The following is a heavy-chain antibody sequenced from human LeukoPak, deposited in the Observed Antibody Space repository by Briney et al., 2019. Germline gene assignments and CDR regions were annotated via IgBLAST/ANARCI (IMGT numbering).Heavy chain of an antibody. Sequence: GSLRLSCAGSGFTFSNAWMTWVRQAPGKGLEWVGRLKSKGDDGATDYAAPVKGRFTISRDDSKSTLYLQMNSLKTEDTAVYYCATGNRYYDSSGYYPYYFDYWGQGTLVTVSS. D-gene: IGHD3-22*01. CDR1: GFTFSNAW. CDR3: ATGNRYYDSSGYYPYYFDY. CDR2: LKSKGDDGAT. V-gene: IGHV3-15*01. J-gene: IGHJ4*02.